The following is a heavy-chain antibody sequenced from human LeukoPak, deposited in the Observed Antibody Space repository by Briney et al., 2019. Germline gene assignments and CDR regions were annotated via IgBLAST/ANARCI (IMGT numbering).Heavy chain of an antibody. V-gene: IGHV3-53*01. CDR2: IDGGGVT. J-gene: IGHJ4*02. D-gene: IGHD5-12*01. CDR1: GCSVSDYF. Sequence: PGGSVRLSCAASGCSVSDYFMAWVRQAPGKGLQWVSHIDGGGVTEYADSVKGRCTVSRDTSRNILYHQMSSLRADDTAMYYCARGRASTTILDYGGQETRDTVST. CDR3: ARGRASTTILDY.